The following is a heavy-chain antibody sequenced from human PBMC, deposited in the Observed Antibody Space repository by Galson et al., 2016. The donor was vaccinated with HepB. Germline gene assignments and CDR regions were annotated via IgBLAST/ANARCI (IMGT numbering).Heavy chain of an antibody. J-gene: IGHJ4*02. CDR2: IWYDGSHK. CDR3: ARGQGYCSGGTCHGIDY. D-gene: IGHD2-15*01. Sequence: SLRLSCAASGFTFRSYGMLWVRQVPGKGLEWVAVIWYDGSHKFYVDSVKGRFTIARDNSKNTVYLQMNSLRAEDTAVYYCARGQGYCSGGTCHGIDYWGQGTVVTVSS. CDR1: GFTFRSYG. V-gene: IGHV3-33*01.